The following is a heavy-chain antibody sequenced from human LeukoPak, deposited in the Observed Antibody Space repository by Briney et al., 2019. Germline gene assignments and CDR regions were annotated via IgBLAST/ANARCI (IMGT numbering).Heavy chain of an antibody. Sequence: ASETLSLTCAVYGGSFSGYYWSWIRQPPGKGLEWIGEINHSGSTNYNPSLKSRVTISVDTSKNQFSLKLSSVTAADTAVYYCANLEYCTNGVCYYYYGMDVWGQGTTVTVSS. V-gene: IGHV4-34*01. CDR2: INHSGST. D-gene: IGHD2-8*01. CDR3: ANLEYCTNGVCYYYYGMDV. CDR1: GGSFSGYY. J-gene: IGHJ6*02.